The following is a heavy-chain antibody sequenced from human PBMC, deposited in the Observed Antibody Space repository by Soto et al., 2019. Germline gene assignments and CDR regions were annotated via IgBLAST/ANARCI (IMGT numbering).Heavy chain of an antibody. CDR2: VHDSWGS. CDR3: ARQGFGALNGLVDV. D-gene: IGHD3-10*01. V-gene: IGHV4-59*08. J-gene: IGHJ6*02. Sequence: PSETLSLACTVSGGSISSYYWSWIRQPPGKGLEWIGYVHDSWGSHYNPSLKSRVAISLDTSKSQFSLKLTSVTATDTAVYYCARQGFGALNGLVDVWGQGTTVTVSS. CDR1: GGSISSYY.